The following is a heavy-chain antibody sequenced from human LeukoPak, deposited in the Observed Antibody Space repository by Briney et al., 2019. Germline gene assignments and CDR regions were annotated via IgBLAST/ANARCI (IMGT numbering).Heavy chain of an antibody. CDR2: ISSSSSYT. Sequence: GTSLRLSCEAFGFNFSRYGMHWVRQAPGKGLEWVSYISSSSSYTNYADSVKGRFTISGDNAKNSLYLQMNSLRAEDTAVYYCARGEAAAESGPFQHWGQGTLVTVSS. CDR1: GFNFSRYG. D-gene: IGHD6-13*01. V-gene: IGHV3-21*05. J-gene: IGHJ1*01. CDR3: ARGEAAAESGPFQH.